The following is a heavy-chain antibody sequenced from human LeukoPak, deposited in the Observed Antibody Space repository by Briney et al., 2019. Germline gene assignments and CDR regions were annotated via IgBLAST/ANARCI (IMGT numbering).Heavy chain of an antibody. Sequence: GGSLRLSCAASGFTFSSYSMNWVRQAPGKGLEWISYVGYSSSTIYYADSVKGRFTISRDNAKNSLYLQMNSLRDEDTAVYYSARDAHIVRGVNPLDYWGQGTLVTVSS. CDR3: ARDAHIVRGVNPLDY. D-gene: IGHD3-10*01. CDR1: GFTFSSYS. J-gene: IGHJ4*02. V-gene: IGHV3-48*02. CDR2: VGYSSSTI.